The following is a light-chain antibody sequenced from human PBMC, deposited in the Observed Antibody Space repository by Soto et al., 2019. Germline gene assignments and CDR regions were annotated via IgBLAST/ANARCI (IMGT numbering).Light chain of an antibody. V-gene: IGKV1-5*03. CDR1: QTISWW. CDR2: KAS. CDR3: QQYNSQST. J-gene: IGKJ5*01. Sequence: DIQMTQSPSTLSASVGDRVTITCLASQTISWWLAWYQQKPGKAPKLLIYKASNLESGVPSRFSGSGSGTEFTLTISSLQPDDFATYYCQQYNSQSTFGQGTRLEIK.